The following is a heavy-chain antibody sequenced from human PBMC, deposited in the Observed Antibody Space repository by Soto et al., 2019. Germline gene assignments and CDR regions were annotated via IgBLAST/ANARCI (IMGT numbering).Heavy chain of an antibody. CDR1: GFTVSSNY. Sequence: PGGSLRLSCAASGFTVSSNYMSWVRQAPGKGLEWVSVIYSGGSTYYADSVKGRFTISRDNSRNTLYLQMNSLSSEDTAVHHCAREVYYDFWSGFNTHPYYFDDWGQGTPVTVSS. D-gene: IGHD3-3*01. CDR3: AREVYYDFWSGFNTHPYYFDD. CDR2: IYSGGST. V-gene: IGHV3-66*02. J-gene: IGHJ4*02.